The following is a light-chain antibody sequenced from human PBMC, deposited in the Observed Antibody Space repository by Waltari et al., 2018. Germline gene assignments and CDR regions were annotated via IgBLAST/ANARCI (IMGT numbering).Light chain of an antibody. Sequence: DIQMTQSPSTLSASVGARVTITCRASQSISSWLAWYQQKPGKAPKLLIYKASSLESGVPSRFSGRGSGTEFTLTISSLQPDDFATYYCQQYNSYSRYTFGQGTKLEIK. J-gene: IGKJ2*01. CDR1: QSISSW. CDR2: KAS. CDR3: QQYNSYSRYT. V-gene: IGKV1-5*03.